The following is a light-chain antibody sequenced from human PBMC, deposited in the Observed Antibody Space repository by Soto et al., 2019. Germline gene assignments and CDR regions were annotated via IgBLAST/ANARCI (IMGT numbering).Light chain of an antibody. CDR2: GAS. Sequence: EIVMTQSPATLSVSPGERVTLSCRASQSVSRNLAWYQQKPGQAPRLLIYGASTRATGLPARFSGSGSGTEFTLTISSLQSEDFAVYYCQQYNDWPRTFGQGTKVDNK. CDR3: QQYNDWPRT. J-gene: IGKJ1*01. CDR1: QSVSRN. V-gene: IGKV3-15*01.